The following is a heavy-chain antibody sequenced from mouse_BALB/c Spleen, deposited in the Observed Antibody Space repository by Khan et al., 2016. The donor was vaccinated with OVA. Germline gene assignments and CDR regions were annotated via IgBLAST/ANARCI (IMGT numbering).Heavy chain of an antibody. Sequence: EVELVESGGGLVKPGGSLKLSCAASGFTFSDYYMYWVRQTPEKRLEWVATISDGGSYTYYPDSVKGRFTISRDAAKNNLYLQMSSLKSEDTAIYYCARGFEGDPFAYWGQGTLVTVSA. D-gene: IGHD2-13*01. CDR3: ARGFEGDPFAY. V-gene: IGHV5-4*02. CDR1: GFTFSDYY. CDR2: ISDGGSYT. J-gene: IGHJ3*01.